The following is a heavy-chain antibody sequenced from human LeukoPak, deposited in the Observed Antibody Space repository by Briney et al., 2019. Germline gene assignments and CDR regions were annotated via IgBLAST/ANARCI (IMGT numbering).Heavy chain of an antibody. V-gene: IGHV4-34*01. CDR1: GGSFSGYY. CDR2: INHSGST. CDR3: ARKKLYPPDY. J-gene: IGHJ4*02. D-gene: IGHD2-15*01. Sequence: PSETLSLTCAVYGGSFSGYYWSWIRQPPGKGLEWIGEINHSGSTNYNPSLKSRVTISVDTSKNQFSLKLSSVTAADTAVYYCARKKLYPPDYWGQETLVTVSS.